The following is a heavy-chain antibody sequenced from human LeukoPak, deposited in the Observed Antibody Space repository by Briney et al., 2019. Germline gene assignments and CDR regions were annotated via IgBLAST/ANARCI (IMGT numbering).Heavy chain of an antibody. V-gene: IGHV3-74*01. Sequence: GGSLRLSCAASGFTVSNYWMSWIRQAPGKGLVWISRISGDGRTISYADSVKGRFTISRDNAKNTVSLQMNSLRGEDTAVYYCGREDRIVLGNDALDIWGQGTMVTVSS. CDR2: ISGDGRTI. CDR1: GFTVSNYW. J-gene: IGHJ3*02. CDR3: GREDRIVLGNDALDI. D-gene: IGHD2-8*01.